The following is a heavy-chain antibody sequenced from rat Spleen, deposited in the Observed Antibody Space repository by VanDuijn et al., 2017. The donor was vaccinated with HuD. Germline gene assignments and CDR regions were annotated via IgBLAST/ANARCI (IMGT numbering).Heavy chain of an antibody. D-gene: IGHD1-1*01. Sequence: EVQLVESDGGLVQPGRSLKLSCAASGFTFSDYFMAWVRQAPTKGLEWVATISHDGRSSYYRDSVKGRLIISRDNAKSSLYLQMDSLRSEDTATYYCTTSTTVLYWYFDFWGPGTMVTVSS. CDR2: ISHDGRSS. V-gene: IGHV5-20*01. J-gene: IGHJ1*01. CDR1: GFTFSDYF. CDR3: TTSTTVLYWYFDF.